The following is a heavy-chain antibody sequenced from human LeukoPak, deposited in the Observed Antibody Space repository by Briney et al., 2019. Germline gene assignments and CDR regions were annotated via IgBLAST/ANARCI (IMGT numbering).Heavy chain of an antibody. CDR2: IRYDGSNK. V-gene: IGHV3-30*02. CDR1: GFTFSSYG. D-gene: IGHD6-19*01. CDR3: ARGRAGTFDY. Sequence: GGSLRLSCAASGFTFSSYGMHWVRQAPGKGLEWVAFIRYDGSNKYYADSVKGRFTISRDNSKNSLYLQMNSLRAEDTAVYYCARGRAGTFDYWGQGTLVTVSS. J-gene: IGHJ4*02.